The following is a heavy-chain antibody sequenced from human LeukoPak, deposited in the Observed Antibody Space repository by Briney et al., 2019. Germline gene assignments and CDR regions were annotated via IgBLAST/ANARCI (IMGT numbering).Heavy chain of an antibody. CDR1: GYTLTELS. D-gene: IGHD2-2*01. Sequence: ASVKVSCKVSGYTLTELSMHWVRQAPGKGLEWMGGFDPEDGETIYAQKFQGRVTMTEDTSTDTAYMELSSLRSEDTAVYYCATAKYCSSTSCREGKFDYWGQGTLVTVSS. J-gene: IGHJ4*02. CDR2: FDPEDGET. V-gene: IGHV1-24*01. CDR3: ATAKYCSSTSCREGKFDY.